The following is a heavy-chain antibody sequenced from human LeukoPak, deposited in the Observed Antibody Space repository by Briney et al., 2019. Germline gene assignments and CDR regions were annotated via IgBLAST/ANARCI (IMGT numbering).Heavy chain of an antibody. J-gene: IGHJ3*02. Sequence: GGSLRLSCAASGFTFSDYYMSWIRQAPGKGLEWVSYISSSGSTIYYADSVKGRFTISRDNAKNSLYLQMNSLRAEDTAVYYCARDAPPLRYFDWSSYAFDIWGQGTMVTVSS. D-gene: IGHD3-9*01. V-gene: IGHV3-11*01. CDR1: GFTFSDYY. CDR3: ARDAPPLRYFDWSSYAFDI. CDR2: ISSSGSTI.